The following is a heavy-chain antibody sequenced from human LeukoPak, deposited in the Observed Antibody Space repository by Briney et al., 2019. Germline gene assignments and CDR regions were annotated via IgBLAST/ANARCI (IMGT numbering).Heavy chain of an antibody. D-gene: IGHD2-8*01. J-gene: IGHJ4*02. V-gene: IGHV3-48*03. CDR2: ISSSGSFI. CDR1: GFTFSNYD. CDR3: ATVSVYGV. Sequence: PGGSLRLSCAASGFTFSNYDMNWVRQAPGKGLEWISSISSSGSFIYYSDSVKGRFTISRDNAKNSLYLHMNSLRAEDTAVYYCATVSVYGVWGQGTLVTVSS.